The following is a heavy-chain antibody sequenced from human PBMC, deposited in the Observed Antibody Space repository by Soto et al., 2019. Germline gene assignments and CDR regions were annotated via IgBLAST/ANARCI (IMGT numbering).Heavy chain of an antibody. CDR2: INPSGGST. Sequence: ASVKVSCKASGYTFTSYYMHWVRQAPGEGLEWMGIINPSGGSTSYAQKFQGRVTMTRDTSTSTVYMELSSLRSEDTAVYYCARDTRYCTNGVCPSMGMDVWGQGTTVTVSS. V-gene: IGHV1-46*01. D-gene: IGHD2-8*01. J-gene: IGHJ6*02. CDR3: ARDTRYCTNGVCPSMGMDV. CDR1: GYTFTSYY.